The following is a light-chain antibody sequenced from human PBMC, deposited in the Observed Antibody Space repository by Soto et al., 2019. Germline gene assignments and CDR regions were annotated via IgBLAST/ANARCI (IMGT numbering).Light chain of an antibody. CDR3: QQRSNWPPIT. CDR1: QSGSRY. J-gene: IGKJ5*01. V-gene: IGKV3-11*01. CDR2: DAS. Sequence: KRSVAAVSLDPRERATLSCRASQSGSRYLAWYQQKPGQAPSLLIYDASNRATGLPARFSGSGSGTDFTLTISSLEPEDFAVYYCQQRSNWPPITFGQ.